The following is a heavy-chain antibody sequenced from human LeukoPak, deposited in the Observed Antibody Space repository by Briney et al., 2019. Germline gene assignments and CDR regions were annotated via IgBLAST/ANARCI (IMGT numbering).Heavy chain of an antibody. Sequence: NPSETLSLTCAVYGGSFRGYYWRWIRQPPEKGLEWVSYISSSSSLIYYADSVKGRFTISRDNDKNSLYLQMNNLRAEDTAMFYCARAGGSSWEGDAFDIWGQGTMVTVSS. D-gene: IGHD6-13*01. V-gene: IGHV3-11*06. CDR1: GGSFRGYY. CDR3: ARAGGSSWEGDAFDI. CDR2: ISSSSSLI. J-gene: IGHJ3*02.